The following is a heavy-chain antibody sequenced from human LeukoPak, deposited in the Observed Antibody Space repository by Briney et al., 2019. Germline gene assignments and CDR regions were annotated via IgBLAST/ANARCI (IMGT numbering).Heavy chain of an antibody. J-gene: IGHJ4*02. CDR1: GFTFSSYS. V-gene: IGHV3-23*01. Sequence: GGSLRLSCAVSGFTFSSYSMTWVRQAPGKGLEWVSAISGSGDSTYYGDSVKGRFTISRDNSKNTLYLQMNSLRAEDTAVYYCAKTRPLDSSSWSHGDYWGQGTLVTVSS. CDR2: ISGSGDST. CDR3: AKTRPLDSSSWSHGDY. D-gene: IGHD6-13*01.